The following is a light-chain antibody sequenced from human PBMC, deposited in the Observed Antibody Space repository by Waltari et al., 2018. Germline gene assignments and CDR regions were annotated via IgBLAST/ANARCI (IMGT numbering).Light chain of an antibody. CDR2: WAS. CDR1: QSVLYSPNNKNY. J-gene: IGKJ4*01. Sequence: DIGMTQSPDSLAVSLGERATATGNSTQSVLYSPNNKNYLAWYQQKPGQPPKLLIYWASTRESGVPDRFSGSGSGTDFTLKISRVEAEDVGVYYCMQGTHWPLTFGGGTKVEIK. CDR3: MQGTHWPLT. V-gene: IGKV4-1*01.